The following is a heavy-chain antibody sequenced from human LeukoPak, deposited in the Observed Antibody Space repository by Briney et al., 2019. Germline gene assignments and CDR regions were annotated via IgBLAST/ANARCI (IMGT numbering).Heavy chain of an antibody. D-gene: IGHD5-18*01. J-gene: IGHJ4*02. Sequence: SETLSLTCTVSGASLNNYYWNWVRQPPGKELEWIGNVDYSGNTRHNPSLKSRVTISVDTSKNQFSLKLTSVTAADTAVYYCARHIRGYSYGPFDYWGQGSLVTVSS. CDR3: ARHIRGYSYGPFDY. V-gene: IGHV4-59*08. CDR1: GASLNNYY. CDR2: VDYSGNT.